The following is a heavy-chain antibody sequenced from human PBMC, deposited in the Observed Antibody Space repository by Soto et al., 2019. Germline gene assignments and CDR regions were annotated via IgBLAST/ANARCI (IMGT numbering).Heavy chain of an antibody. CDR1: GDSVSSNSAA. CDR3: ARAPLRYNWNYDY. Sequence: PSQTLSLTRAISGDSVSSNSAAWNWIRQSPSRGLECLGRTYSRSKWYNDYAVSVKVRITSNPDTSKNQFSLQLNSVTPEDTAVYYWARAPLRYNWNYDYWGQGTLVTVSS. V-gene: IGHV6-1*01. D-gene: IGHD1-20*01. CDR2: TYSRSKWYN. J-gene: IGHJ4*02.